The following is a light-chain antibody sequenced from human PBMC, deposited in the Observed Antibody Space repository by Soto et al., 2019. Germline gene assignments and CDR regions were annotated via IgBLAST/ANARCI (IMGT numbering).Light chain of an antibody. J-gene: IGLJ1*01. Sequence: SVLVEPPSASGTPGQRVTISWSGSSSNIGGKPVNWYQQLPGTAPKLLIDSDNQRPSGVPDRFSGSKSGTSASRAISGLQSEDEADYYSAAGDDSLNGYVFGTGTKVTVL. V-gene: IGLV1-44*01. CDR2: SDN. CDR3: AAGDDSLNGYV. CDR1: SSNIGGKP.